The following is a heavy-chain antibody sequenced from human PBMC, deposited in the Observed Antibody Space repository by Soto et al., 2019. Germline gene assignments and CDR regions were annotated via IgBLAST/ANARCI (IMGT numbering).Heavy chain of an antibody. Sequence: GGSLRLSCAASGFTFDDYGMSWVRQAPGKGLEWVSGINWNGGSTGYADSVKGRFTISRDNAKNSLYLQMNSLRAEDTALYYCARGRGYDILTGYPLLTYYFDYWGQGTLVTVSS. V-gene: IGHV3-20*04. CDR1: GFTFDDYG. D-gene: IGHD3-9*01. CDR2: INWNGGST. CDR3: ARGRGYDILTGYPLLTYYFDY. J-gene: IGHJ4*02.